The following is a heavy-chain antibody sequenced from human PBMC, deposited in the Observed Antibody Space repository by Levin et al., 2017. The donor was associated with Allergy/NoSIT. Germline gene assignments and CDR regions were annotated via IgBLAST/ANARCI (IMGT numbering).Heavy chain of an antibody. CDR3: AKELRFLEWLLSLGLEYYMDV. D-gene: IGHD3-3*01. Sequence: PGGSLRLSCAASGFTFSSYAMSWVRQAPGKGLEWVSAISGSGGSTYYADSVKGRFTISRDNSKNTLYLQMNSLRAEDTAVYYCAKELRFLEWLLSLGLEYYMDVWGKGTTVTVSS. J-gene: IGHJ6*03. CDR2: ISGSGGST. CDR1: GFTFSSYA. V-gene: IGHV3-23*01.